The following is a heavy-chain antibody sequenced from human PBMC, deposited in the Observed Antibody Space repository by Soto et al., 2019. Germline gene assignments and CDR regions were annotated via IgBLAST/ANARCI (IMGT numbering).Heavy chain of an antibody. Sequence: GGSLRLSCAASGFTFSSYGMHWVRQAPGKGLEWVAVISYDGSNKYYADSVKGRFTISRDNSKNTLYLQMNSLRAEETAVYYCAKTLIAKLQWLSHYYYYGMDVWGQGTTVTVSS. CDR3: AKTLIAKLQWLSHYYYYGMDV. J-gene: IGHJ6*02. V-gene: IGHV3-30*18. CDR1: GFTFSSYG. D-gene: IGHD6-19*01. CDR2: ISYDGSNK.